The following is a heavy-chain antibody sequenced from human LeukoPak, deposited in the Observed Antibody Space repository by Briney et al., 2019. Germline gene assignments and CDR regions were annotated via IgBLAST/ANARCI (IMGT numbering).Heavy chain of an antibody. Sequence: PGGSLRLSRAAYGLEFSSYAMSWVRQAPGKGLEWVSAISGSGSTTYYTDSVKGRFTISRDNSKNTLYLQMNTLRAEDTAVYYCAKAAVPGSKYYFDYWGQGTLVTVSS. CDR2: ISGSGSTT. J-gene: IGHJ4*02. CDR3: AKAAVPGSKYYFDY. CDR1: GLEFSSYA. D-gene: IGHD3-10*01. V-gene: IGHV3-23*01.